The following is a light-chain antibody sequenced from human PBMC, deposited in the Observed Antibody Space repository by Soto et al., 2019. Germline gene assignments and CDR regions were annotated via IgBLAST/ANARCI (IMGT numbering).Light chain of an antibody. CDR2: GNS. V-gene: IGLV1-40*01. CDR3: QSYDSSLTGV. CDR1: SSNIGAGYD. J-gene: IGLJ2*01. Sequence: QSVLTQPPSMSGAPGQRVTISCTGSSSNIGAGYDVHWYRQLPGTPPQLLIYGNSNRPSGVPYRISAPKSGASASLAISGLQAEDEADYYCQSYDSSLTGVFGGGTKLTVL.